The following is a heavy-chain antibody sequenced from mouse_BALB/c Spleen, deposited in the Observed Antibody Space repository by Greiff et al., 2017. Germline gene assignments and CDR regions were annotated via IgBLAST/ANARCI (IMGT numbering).Heavy chain of an antibody. J-gene: IGHJ2*01. CDR1: GYTFTSYW. V-gene: IGHV1-5*01. CDR3: PRSLLYDISYGWYFAY. D-gene: IGHD2-3*01. Sequence: EVQLQQSGTVLARPGASVKMSCKASGYTFTSYWMHWVKQRPGQGLEWIGAIYPGNSDTSYNQKFKGKAKLTAVTSTSTAYMELSSLTYEDSAVYYRPRSLLYDISYGWYFAYWGQGTTLTVSS. CDR2: IYPGNSDT.